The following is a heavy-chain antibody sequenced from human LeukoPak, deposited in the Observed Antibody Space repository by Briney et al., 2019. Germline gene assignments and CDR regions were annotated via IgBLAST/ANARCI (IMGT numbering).Heavy chain of an antibody. Sequence: SETLSLTCAVYGGSFSGYYWSWIRQPPGKGLEWIGEINHSGSTNHNPSLKSRVTISVDTSKNQFSLKLSSVTAADTAVYYCARVGIAAAAVYYYYGMDVWGQGTTVTVSS. CDR1: GGSFSGYY. CDR2: INHSGST. CDR3: ARVGIAAAAVYYYYGMDV. V-gene: IGHV4-34*01. J-gene: IGHJ6*02. D-gene: IGHD6-13*01.